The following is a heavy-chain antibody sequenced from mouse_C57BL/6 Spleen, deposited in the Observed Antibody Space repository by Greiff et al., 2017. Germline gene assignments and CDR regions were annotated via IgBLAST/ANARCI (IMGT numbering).Heavy chain of an antibody. J-gene: IGHJ1*03. V-gene: IGHV5-4*01. CDR2: ISDGGSYT. D-gene: IGHD1-1*01. CDR1: GFTFSSYA. Sequence: EVQLVESGGGLVKPGGSLKLSCAASGFTFSSYAMSWVRQTPEKRLEWVATISDGGSYTYYPDNVKGRFTISRDNAKNNLYLQMSHLKSEDTAMYYCARPYYGSHYWYFDVWGTETTDTVSS. CDR3: ARPYYGSHYWYFDV.